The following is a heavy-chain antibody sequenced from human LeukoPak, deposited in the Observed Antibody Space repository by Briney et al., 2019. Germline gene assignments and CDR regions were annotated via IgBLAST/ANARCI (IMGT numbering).Heavy chain of an antibody. V-gene: IGHV3-23*01. CDR3: AKDHDNTDSYYYFDS. D-gene: IGHD2-21*02. Sequence: GGSLRISCAASGFIFDDYAMTWVRQAPGKGLEWVSSISETGRTTSYTDSVKGRFTISRDKSKSTLHLQMNRLRAEDTALYYCAKDHDNTDSYYYFDSWGQGTLVTVSS. CDR2: ISETGRTT. CDR1: GFIFDDYA. J-gene: IGHJ4*02.